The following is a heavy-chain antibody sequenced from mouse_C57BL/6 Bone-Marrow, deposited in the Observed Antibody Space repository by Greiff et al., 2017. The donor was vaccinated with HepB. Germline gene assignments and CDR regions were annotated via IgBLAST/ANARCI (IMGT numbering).Heavy chain of an antibody. CDR2: INPSTGGT. Sequence: VQLQQSGPELVKPGASVKISCKASGYSFTGHYMNWVKQSPEKSLEWIGEINPSTGGTTYNQKFKAKATLTVDKSSSTAYMQLKSLTSEDSAVYYCARYYGSSYFDYWGQGTTLTVSS. J-gene: IGHJ2*01. CDR1: GYSFTGHY. V-gene: IGHV1-42*01. CDR3: ARYYGSSYFDY. D-gene: IGHD1-1*01.